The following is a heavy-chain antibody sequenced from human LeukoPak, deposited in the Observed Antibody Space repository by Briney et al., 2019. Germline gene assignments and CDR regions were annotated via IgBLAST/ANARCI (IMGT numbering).Heavy chain of an antibody. Sequence: GGSLILSCAASGFTFSSYSMNWVRQAPGKGLEWVSSINSRSSYIYYADSVKGRFTISRDNAKNSLDLQMNSLRAEDTAVYYCARDISPYYYDSSGYYYDAFDIWGQGTMVTVSS. CDR2: INSRSSYI. CDR3: ARDISPYYYDSSGYYYDAFDI. D-gene: IGHD3-22*01. J-gene: IGHJ3*02. CDR1: GFTFSSYS. V-gene: IGHV3-21*01.